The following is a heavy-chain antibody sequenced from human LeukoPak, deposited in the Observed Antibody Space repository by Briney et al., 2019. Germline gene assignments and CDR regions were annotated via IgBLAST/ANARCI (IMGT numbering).Heavy chain of an antibody. D-gene: IGHD2-2*01. CDR2: ISPGGDIT. J-gene: IGHJ4*02. CDR1: GFTFSNHG. Sequence: GGSLRLSCAASGFTFSNHGMNWVRQAPGKGLEWVSGISPGGDITYYADSVQGWFTISSDNSKNTLYLQMNSLRAEDTAVYYCAKDGGYCSSTSCYQPIDYWGQGTLVTVSS. V-gene: IGHV3-23*01. CDR3: AKDGGYCSSTSCYQPIDY.